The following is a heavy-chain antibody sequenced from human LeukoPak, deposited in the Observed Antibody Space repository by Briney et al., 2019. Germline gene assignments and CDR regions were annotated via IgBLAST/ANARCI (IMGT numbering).Heavy chain of an antibody. CDR2: IDPGSGGT. Sequence: GASVTVCFTGSGYSFTVYYENWVRQRQGQGKEWMGIIDPGSGGTTYAQKLQGRVTMTRDTSTSTVYMELSSLRSEDTAMYYCATWGSSSSPLPDMDVWGQGTKVTVSS. J-gene: IGHJ6*02. CDR3: ATWGSSSSPLPDMDV. V-gene: IGHV1-46*04. D-gene: IGHD6-13*01. CDR1: GYSFTVYY.